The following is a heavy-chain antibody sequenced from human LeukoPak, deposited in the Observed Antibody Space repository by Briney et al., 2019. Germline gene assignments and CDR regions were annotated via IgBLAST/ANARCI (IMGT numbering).Heavy chain of an antibody. CDR3: AKDLTIAVAGIDY. J-gene: IGHJ4*02. D-gene: IGHD6-19*01. V-gene: IGHV3-9*01. Sequence: GGSLRLSRAASGFTFDDYAMHWVRQAPGKGLEWVSGISWNSGSIGYADSVKGRFTISRDNAKNSLYLQMNSLRAEDTALYYCAKDLTIAVAGIDYWGQGTLVTVSS. CDR2: ISWNSGSI. CDR1: GFTFDDYA.